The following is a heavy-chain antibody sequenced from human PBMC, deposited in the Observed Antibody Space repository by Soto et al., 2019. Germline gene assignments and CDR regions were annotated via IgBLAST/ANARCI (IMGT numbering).Heavy chain of an antibody. D-gene: IGHD4-17*01. J-gene: IGHJ6*03. CDR1: GFTFSSYS. CDR2: ISSSSSYI. V-gene: IGHV3-21*01. CDR3: ARRFTVTTNYYYYYYMDV. Sequence: GGSLRLSCAASGFTFSSYSMNWVRQAPGKGLEWVSSISSSSSYIYYADSVKGRFTISRDNAKNSLYLQMNSLRAEDTAVYYCARRFTVTTNYYYYYYMDVWGKGTTVTVSS.